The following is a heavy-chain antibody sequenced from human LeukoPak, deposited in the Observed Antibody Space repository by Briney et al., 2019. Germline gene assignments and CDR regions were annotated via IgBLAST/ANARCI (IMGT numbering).Heavy chain of an antibody. J-gene: IGHJ4*02. Sequence: GGSLRLSCAASGFTFSSYAMSWVRQAPGKGLEWVSAISGSGGSTFCADSVKGRFTISRDNSKNTLYLQMNSLRTEDTAVYYCAKDWRYSSSTTPYWGQGTLVTVSS. D-gene: IGHD6-13*01. CDR1: GFTFSSYA. CDR2: ISGSGGST. V-gene: IGHV3-23*01. CDR3: AKDWRYSSSTTPY.